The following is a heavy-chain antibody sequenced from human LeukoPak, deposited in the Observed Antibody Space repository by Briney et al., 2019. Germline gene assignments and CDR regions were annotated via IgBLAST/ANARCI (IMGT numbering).Heavy chain of an antibody. J-gene: IGHJ6*02. CDR1: GFTFDDYA. CDR3: AKDIANGPYYYYGMDV. Sequence: GGSLRLSCAASGFTFDDYAMHWVRQAPGKGLEWVSGISWNSGSIGYADSVKGRFTISRDNAKNSLYLQMNSLRAEDTALYYCAKDIANGPYYYYGMDVWGQGTTVTVSS. V-gene: IGHV3-9*01. D-gene: IGHD2-8*01. CDR2: ISWNSGSI.